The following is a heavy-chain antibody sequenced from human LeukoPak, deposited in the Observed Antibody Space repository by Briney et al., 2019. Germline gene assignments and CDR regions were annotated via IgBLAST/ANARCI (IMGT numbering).Heavy chain of an antibody. V-gene: IGHV3-23*01. J-gene: IGHJ3*01. CDR1: GFNVGTYA. CDR2: INTGETT. CDR3: AKGSFDV. Sequence: GRSLRLSCAASGFNVGTYAMSWVRQAPGRGLEWVSCINTGETTFYADSVKGRFTISRDNSNLYLHMTSLRDEDTALYYCAKGSFDVWGQGTVVIVSS.